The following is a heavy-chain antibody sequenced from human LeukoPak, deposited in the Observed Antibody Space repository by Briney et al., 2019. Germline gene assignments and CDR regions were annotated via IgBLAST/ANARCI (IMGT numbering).Heavy chain of an antibody. J-gene: IGHJ4*01. CDR1: EYTLTYYY. CDR3: ARGGPSRGTGFYYFEY. Sequence: ASVKVSCKASEYTLTYYYIHWERQAPGQGLEWMGWINPNSGDTKYAQKFQGWVAMTRDTSSSTVNMELSRLRGDDTAVYFCARGGPSRGTGFYYFEYWGHGTLVTGSP. D-gene: IGHD6-25*01. V-gene: IGHV1-2*04. CDR2: INPNSGDT.